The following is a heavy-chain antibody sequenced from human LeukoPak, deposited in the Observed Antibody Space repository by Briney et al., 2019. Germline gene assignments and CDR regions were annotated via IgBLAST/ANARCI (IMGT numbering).Heavy chain of an antibody. V-gene: IGHV4-59*01. J-gene: IGHJ6*02. CDR2: IYYSGST. Sequence: SETLSITCTVSGGSINSYYWSWIRQPRGKGLEWIGYIYYSGSTNYNPSLKSRVTISVDTSKNQFSLKLSSVTAADTAVYYCARHGNGYCSSTSCYSYGMDVWGQGTTVTVSS. CDR3: ARHGNGYCSSTSCYSYGMDV. D-gene: IGHD2-2*01. CDR1: GGSINSYY.